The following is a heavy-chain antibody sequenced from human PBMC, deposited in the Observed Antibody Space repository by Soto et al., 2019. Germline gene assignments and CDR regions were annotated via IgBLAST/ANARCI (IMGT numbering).Heavy chain of an antibody. Sequence: ASVKVSCKAFGYTFTAYYVRWVRQAPGQGLEWMGWINPNSGGTDSAQRFQGRVTMTSDTSISTAYLELSRLRSDDTAVYYCATYRSSNSSSSGAYWGQGTLVTVYS. CDR2: INPNSGGT. D-gene: IGHD2-2*01. CDR1: GYTFTAYY. CDR3: ATYRSSNSSSSGAY. V-gene: IGHV1-2*02. J-gene: IGHJ4*02.